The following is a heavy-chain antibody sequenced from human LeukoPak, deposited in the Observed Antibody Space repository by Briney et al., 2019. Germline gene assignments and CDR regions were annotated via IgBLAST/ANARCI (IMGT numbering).Heavy chain of an antibody. CDR3: ARGGIAARPVDYYSYYMDV. D-gene: IGHD6-6*01. CDR1: GGSISSYY. Sequence: PSETLSLTCTVSGGSISSYYWSWIRQPPGRGLEWIGYIYYSGSTNYNPSLKSRVTISVATSKNQFSLKLSSVTAADTAVYYCARGGIAARPVDYYSYYMDVWGKGTTVTVSS. J-gene: IGHJ6*03. V-gene: IGHV4-59*01. CDR2: IYYSGST.